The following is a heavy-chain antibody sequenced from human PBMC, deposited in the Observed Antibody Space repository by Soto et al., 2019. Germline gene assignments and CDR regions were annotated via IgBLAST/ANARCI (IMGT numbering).Heavy chain of an antibody. CDR3: ARVGKLELQGGAFDI. V-gene: IGHV4-4*07. CDR1: GGSISSYY. CDR2: IYTSGST. D-gene: IGHD1-7*01. Sequence: SETLSLTCTVSGGSISSYYWSWIRHPAGKGLEWIGRIYTSGSTNYNPSLKSRVTMSVDTSKNQFSLKLSSVTAADTAVYYCARVGKLELQGGAFDIWGQGTMVTVSS. J-gene: IGHJ3*02.